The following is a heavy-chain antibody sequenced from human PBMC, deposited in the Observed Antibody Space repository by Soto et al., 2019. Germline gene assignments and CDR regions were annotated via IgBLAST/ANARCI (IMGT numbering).Heavy chain of an antibody. CDR3: ARVERGTATTVVDAFDI. CDR2: MSLSGGT. D-gene: IGHD1-1*01. J-gene: IGHJ3*02. Sequence: QVQLQQWGAGLLKPSETLSLTCAVYGGSVNSGNYYWGWIRQPPGKGLEWIGEMSLSGGTHFNPSLMRRVTISVDTSKNQFSLKMSSVTAADTALYYCARVERGTATTVVDAFDIWGPGSLVTVSS. CDR1: GGSVNSGNYY. V-gene: IGHV4-34*01.